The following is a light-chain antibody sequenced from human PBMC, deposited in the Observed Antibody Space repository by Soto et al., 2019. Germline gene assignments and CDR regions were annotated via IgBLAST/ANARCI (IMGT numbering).Light chain of an antibody. CDR3: QQSAT. V-gene: IGKV3-15*01. CDR2: GAS. CDR1: QSVYNN. J-gene: IGKJ3*01. Sequence: EIVMTQSPATLSVSPGERATLSCRASQSVYNNLAWYQQKPGQAPRLLIYGASTRATGIPARFSGSGSGTDFTLTINRLEPEDFAVYYCQQSATFGPGTKVDIK.